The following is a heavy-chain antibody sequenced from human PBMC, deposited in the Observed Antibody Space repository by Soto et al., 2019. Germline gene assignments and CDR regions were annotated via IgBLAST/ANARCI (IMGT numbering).Heavy chain of an antibody. CDR2: ISYDGSNK. Sequence: GGSLRLSCAASGFTFSDYGMHWVRQAPGKGLEWVAVISYDGSNKYYADSVKGRFTISRDNSKNTLYLQMNSLRAEDTAVYYCAKEKYCSSTSCHRTRPNYYYYYGMDVWGQGTTVTVSS. CDR3: AKEKYCSSTSCHRTRPNYYYYYGMDV. J-gene: IGHJ6*02. V-gene: IGHV3-30*18. D-gene: IGHD2-2*01. CDR1: GFTFSDYG.